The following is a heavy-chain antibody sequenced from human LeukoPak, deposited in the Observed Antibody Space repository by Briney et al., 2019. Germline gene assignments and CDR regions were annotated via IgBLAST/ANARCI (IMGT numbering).Heavy chain of an antibody. V-gene: IGHV4-59*12. CDR3: VRDRGLGRGFDP. CDR1: GGSISSYY. D-gene: IGHD3-16*01. Sequence: SETLSLTCTVSGGSISSYYWSWIRQSPGKGLECIGYIHYTGSTNYNPSLKSRVTISVETSKNQFSLKLNSVTAADTAFYYCVRDRGLGRGFDPWGQGTMVTVSS. CDR2: IHYTGST. J-gene: IGHJ5*02.